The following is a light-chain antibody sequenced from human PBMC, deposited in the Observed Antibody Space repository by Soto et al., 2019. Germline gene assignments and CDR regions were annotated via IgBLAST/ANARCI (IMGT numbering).Light chain of an antibody. Sequence: QSALTQPASVSGSPGQSITISCTGTSSDVGGYDYVSWYQQHPFKAPKLIIYEVTNRPSGVSSRFSGSKSGNTASLTISGLQAEDEADYYCCSYTGSSGDVFGTGTKLTVL. V-gene: IGLV2-14*01. J-gene: IGLJ1*01. CDR3: CSYTGSSGDV. CDR1: SSDVGGYDY. CDR2: EVT.